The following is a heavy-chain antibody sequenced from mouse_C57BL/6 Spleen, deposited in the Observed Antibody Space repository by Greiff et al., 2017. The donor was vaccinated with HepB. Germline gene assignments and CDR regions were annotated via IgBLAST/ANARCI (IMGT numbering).Heavy chain of an antibody. D-gene: IGHD1-1*02. CDR3: ARNRGSFSYAMDY. V-gene: IGHV2-2*01. CDR1: GFSLTSYG. Sequence: QVQLQQSGPGLVQPSQSLSITCTVSGFSLTSYGVHWVRQSPGKGLEWLGVICSGGSTDYNAAFISRLSISKDNSKSQVFFKMNSLQADDTAIYYCARNRGSFSYAMDYWGQGTSVTVSS. J-gene: IGHJ4*01. CDR2: ICSGGST.